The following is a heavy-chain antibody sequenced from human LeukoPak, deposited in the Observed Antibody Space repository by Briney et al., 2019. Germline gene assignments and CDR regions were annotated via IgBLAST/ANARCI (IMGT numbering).Heavy chain of an antibody. Sequence: GGSLRLSCAASGFTFSDYYLAWVRQAPGKELEWVSYISTSGTSFYYADSVKGRFTISRDNAKTSLYLQMNSLRVEDMAMYYCATGEGHCSGGSCYSFDYWGQGTLVTVSS. CDR3: ATGEGHCSGGSCYSFDY. J-gene: IGHJ4*02. CDR2: ISTSGTSF. V-gene: IGHV3-11*04. D-gene: IGHD2-15*01. CDR1: GFTFSDYY.